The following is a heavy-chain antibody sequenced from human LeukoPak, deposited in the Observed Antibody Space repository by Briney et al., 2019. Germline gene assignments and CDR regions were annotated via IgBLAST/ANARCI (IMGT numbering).Heavy chain of an antibody. J-gene: IGHJ6*02. CDR2: IYYSGSI. D-gene: IGHD6-19*01. Sequence: SETLSLTCTVSGASISSYYWSWIRQPPGKGLEWIGDIYYSGSIKYNPSLKSRVTMSVDTSKNQFSLKLSSVTAADTAVYYCARVVLRRGPGIAVAGSWTPPVDVWGQGTTVTVFS. CDR3: ARVVLRRGPGIAVAGSWTPPVDV. V-gene: IGHV4-59*01. CDR1: GASISSYY.